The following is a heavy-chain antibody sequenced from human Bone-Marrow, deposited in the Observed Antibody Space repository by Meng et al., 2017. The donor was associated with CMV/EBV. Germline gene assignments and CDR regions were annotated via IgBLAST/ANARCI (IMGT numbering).Heavy chain of an antibody. CDR3: APLVQPPRPFDY. CDR2: ISSSGSTI. CDR1: GFTFSDYY. D-gene: IGHD1-1*01. J-gene: IGHJ4*02. V-gene: IGHV3-11*04. Sequence: GESLKISCAASGFTFSDYYMSWIRQAPGKGLEWVSYISSSGSTIYYADSVKGRFTISRDNSKNKLYLQMNSLRAEDTAVYYCAPLVQPPRPFDYWGQGTLVTVSS.